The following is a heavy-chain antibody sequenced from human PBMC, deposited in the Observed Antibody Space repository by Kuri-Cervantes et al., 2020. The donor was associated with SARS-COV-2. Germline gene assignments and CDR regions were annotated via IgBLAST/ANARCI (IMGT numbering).Heavy chain of an antibody. J-gene: IGHJ6*03. CDR2: INHSGNA. CDR1: GGSFSDYS. Sequence: SRTLSLTCAVFGGSFSDYSWRWIRPPPEKGLEWIGDINHSGNANYNPSFKSRVTISVDTSKNQFSLRLSSVIAVDTAVYYCARGREGVEPATVLGLGFYYYYYMDVWGKGTTVTVSS. CDR3: ARGREGVEPATVLGLGFYYYYYMDV. D-gene: IGHD2-2*02. V-gene: IGHV4-34*01.